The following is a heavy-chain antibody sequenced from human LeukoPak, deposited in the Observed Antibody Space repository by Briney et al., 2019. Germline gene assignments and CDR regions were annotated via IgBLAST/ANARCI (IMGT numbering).Heavy chain of an antibody. CDR2: IIPIFGTA. CDR3: ARTHYYDSSGYYPFDY. Sequence: GASVKVSCKASGGTFSSYAISWVRQAPGQGLEWMGRIIPIFGTANYAQKFQGRVTITTDESTSTAYMELSSLRSDDTAVYYCARTHYYDSSGYYPFDYWGQGTLVTVSS. CDR1: GGTFSSYA. J-gene: IGHJ4*02. D-gene: IGHD3-22*01. V-gene: IGHV1-69*05.